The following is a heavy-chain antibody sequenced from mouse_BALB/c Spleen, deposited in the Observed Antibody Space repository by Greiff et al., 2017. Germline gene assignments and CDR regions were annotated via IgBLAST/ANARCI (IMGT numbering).Heavy chain of an antibody. J-gene: IGHJ3*01. D-gene: IGHD2-10*01. CDR1: GYSITSGYY. CDR3: AAYYGNYGVAD. Sequence: EVPLVESGPGLVKPSQSLSLTCSVTGYSITSGYYWTWLRQFPGNKLEWMGYISYDGSNNYNPSLKNRISITRDTSKNQFFLKLNSVTTEDTATYYCAAYYGNYGVADWGQGTLVTGAA. CDR2: ISYDGSN. V-gene: IGHV3-6*02.